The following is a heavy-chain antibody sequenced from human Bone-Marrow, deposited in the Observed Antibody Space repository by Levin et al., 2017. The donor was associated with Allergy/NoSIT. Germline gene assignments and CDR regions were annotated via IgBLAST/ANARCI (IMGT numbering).Heavy chain of an antibody. CDR1: GASLSGSTYY. J-gene: IGHJ6*03. CDR3: ARHVNPRYNYYYMDV. CDR2: IYYSGST. Sequence: SCTVSGASLSGSTYYWGWIRQPPGKGLEWIGRIYYSGSTHYNPSLKSRVTISVDTSKNQFSLNLTSVTAADSAVYYCARHVNPRYNYYYMDVWGKGTTVAVSS. D-gene: IGHD5-18*01. V-gene: IGHV4-39*01.